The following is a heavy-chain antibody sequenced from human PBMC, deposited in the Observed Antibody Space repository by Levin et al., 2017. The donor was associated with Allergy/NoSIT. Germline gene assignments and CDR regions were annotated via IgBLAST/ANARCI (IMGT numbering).Heavy chain of an antibody. D-gene: IGHD1-1*01. Sequence: KVSCKDSGYSYTNHWIGWVRQMPGKGLELMGIINPADSDTRYSPSVQGQVTISADKSIRSAYLQWSSLKASDTAIYYCARLNDANYYYYGMDVWGQGTTVTVSS. CDR1: GYSYTNHW. J-gene: IGHJ6*02. CDR2: INPADSDT. CDR3: ARLNDANYYYYGMDV. V-gene: IGHV5-51*01.